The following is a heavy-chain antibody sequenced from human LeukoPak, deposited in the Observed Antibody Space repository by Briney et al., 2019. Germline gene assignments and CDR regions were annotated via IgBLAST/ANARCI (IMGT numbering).Heavy chain of an antibody. D-gene: IGHD3-22*01. J-gene: IGHJ3*02. CDR3: ARPSHYYDSSGYYYRGGAFDI. V-gene: IGHV3-9*01. CDR2: ISWNSGSI. CDR1: GFTFDDYA. Sequence: PGGSLRLPCAASGFTFDDYAMHWVRQAPGKGLEWVSGISWNSGSIGYADSVKGRFTISRDNAKNSLYLQMNSLRAEDTAVYYCARPSHYYDSSGYYYRGGAFDIWGQGTMVTVSS.